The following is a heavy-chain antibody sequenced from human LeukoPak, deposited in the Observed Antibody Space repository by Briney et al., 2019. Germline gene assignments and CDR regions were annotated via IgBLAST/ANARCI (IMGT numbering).Heavy chain of an antibody. Sequence: EASVKVSCKVSGYTLTELSMHRVRQAPGKGLERVGGSEPEESETIYEQKFQGRVTMTEDTSTDTAYMELSSLRSEDTAVYYCVRDLNYYDSSAPCAFDIWGQGTMVTVSS. CDR3: VRDLNYYDSSAPCAFDI. J-gene: IGHJ3*02. V-gene: IGHV1-24*01. CDR2: SEPEESET. D-gene: IGHD3-22*01. CDR1: GYTLTELS.